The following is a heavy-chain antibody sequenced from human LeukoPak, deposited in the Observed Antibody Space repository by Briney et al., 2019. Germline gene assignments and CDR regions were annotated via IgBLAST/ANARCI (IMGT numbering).Heavy chain of an antibody. V-gene: IGHV4-59*12. J-gene: IGHJ4*02. D-gene: IGHD3-3*01. CDR3: AREGGFFRPLDY. Sequence: PSETLSLTCSVSGGSITSYYWSWIRQPPGKGLEWIGYIYYSGSTNYNPSLKSRVTIAVDTSKNQFSLKLTSVTAADTAVYYCAREGGFFRPLDYSGQGTLVTVSS. CDR1: GGSITSYY. CDR2: IYYSGST.